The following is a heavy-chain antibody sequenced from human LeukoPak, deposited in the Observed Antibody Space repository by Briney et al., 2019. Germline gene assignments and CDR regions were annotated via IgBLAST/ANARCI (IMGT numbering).Heavy chain of an antibody. CDR3: ARDDCSTTPCYAY. J-gene: IGHJ4*02. V-gene: IGHV3-33*08. CDR1: GFTFSSYA. D-gene: IGHD2-2*01. CDR2: IWYDGSKT. Sequence: SGRSLRLSCAASGFTFSSYAMHWVRQAPGKGLEWVAAIWYDGSKTSYTDSVKGRFTVSRDISKNTVYLQMNGLKAEDTAVYYCARDDCSTTPCYAYWGQGTLVTVSS.